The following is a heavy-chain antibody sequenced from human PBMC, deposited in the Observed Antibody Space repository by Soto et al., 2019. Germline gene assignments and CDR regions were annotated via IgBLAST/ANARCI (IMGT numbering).Heavy chain of an antibody. V-gene: IGHV1-18*01. CDR2: ISAYNGNT. J-gene: IGHJ5*02. Sequence: AAVKVSCKAAGYTFTSYFISWVLQAPGQGLEWMGWISAYNGNTNYAQKLQGRVTMTTDTSTSTAYMELRSLRSDDTAVYYCEGVCGGTGYLAFDTRGQADPVTISP. CDR1: GYTFTSYF. D-gene: IGHD2-21*01. CDR3: EGVCGGTGYLAFDT.